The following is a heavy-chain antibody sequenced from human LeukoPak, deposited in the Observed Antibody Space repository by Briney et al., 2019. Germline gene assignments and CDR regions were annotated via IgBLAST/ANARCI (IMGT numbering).Heavy chain of an antibody. D-gene: IGHD3-10*01. CDR2: ISSNGGST. CDR1: GFTFSSFA. V-gene: IGHV3-64D*06. Sequence: GGSLRLSCSASGFTFSSFAMHWVRHAPGKGLESVSGISSNGGSTYYADSVKGRFTISRDNSKNTLYLQMSSLRAEDTAVYYCVKDGSGSYYTYYFDYWGQGTLVTVSS. J-gene: IGHJ4*02. CDR3: VKDGSGSYYTYYFDY.